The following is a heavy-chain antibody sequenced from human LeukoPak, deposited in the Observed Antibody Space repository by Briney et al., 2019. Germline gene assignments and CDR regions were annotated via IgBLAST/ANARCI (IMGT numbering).Heavy chain of an antibody. J-gene: IGHJ4*02. Sequence: ASVKVSCKASGYTFTSNYIHWVRQAPGQGLEWMGMIYPRDGSTSYAQKFQGRVTMTRDTSTSTVYMELSSLRSEDTAVYYCARLLSDGNFDYWGQGTPVTVSS. V-gene: IGHV1-46*01. D-gene: IGHD1-26*01. CDR2: IYPRDGST. CDR3: ARLLSDGNFDY. CDR1: GYTFTSNY.